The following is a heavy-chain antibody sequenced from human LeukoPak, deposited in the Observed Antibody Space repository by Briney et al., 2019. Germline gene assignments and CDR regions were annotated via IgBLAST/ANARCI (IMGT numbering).Heavy chain of an antibody. V-gene: IGHV4-59*01. J-gene: IGHJ5*02. D-gene: IGHD3-22*01. Sequence: SETLSLTCTVSGGSISSYYWSWTRQPPGKGLEWIGYIYYSGSTNYNPSLKSRVTISVGTSKNQFSLKLSSVTAADTAVYYCAREGSGYRGVLSDDNWFDPWGQGTLVTVSS. CDR1: GGSISSYY. CDR3: AREGSGYRGVLSDDNWFDP. CDR2: IYYSGST.